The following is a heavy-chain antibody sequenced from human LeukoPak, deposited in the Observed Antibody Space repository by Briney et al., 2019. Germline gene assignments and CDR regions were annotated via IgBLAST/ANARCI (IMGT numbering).Heavy chain of an antibody. Sequence: GGSLRLSCAASGFTFSSYDMHWVRQAPGKGLEWVAVIWYDGINKYYVDSVKGRFTISRDNSKNTLYLQMNSLRAEDTAVYYCAKEQFPPWVYWGQGTLVTVSS. V-gene: IGHV3-33*06. J-gene: IGHJ4*02. CDR3: AKEQFPPWVY. CDR2: IWYDGINK. D-gene: IGHD5-24*01. CDR1: GFTFSSYD.